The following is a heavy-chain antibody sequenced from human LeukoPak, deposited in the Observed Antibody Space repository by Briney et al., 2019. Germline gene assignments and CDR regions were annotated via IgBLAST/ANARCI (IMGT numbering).Heavy chain of an antibody. Sequence: SGTLSLTCTVSGGSISSYYWSWIRQPPGKGLEWIGYIYYSGSTNYNPSLKSRVTISVDTSKNQFSLKLSPVTAADTAVYYCARGIAVAGTDYNWFDPWGQGTLVTVSS. CDR1: GGSISSYY. CDR2: IYYSGST. J-gene: IGHJ5*02. V-gene: IGHV4-59*01. CDR3: ARGIAVAGTDYNWFDP. D-gene: IGHD6-19*01.